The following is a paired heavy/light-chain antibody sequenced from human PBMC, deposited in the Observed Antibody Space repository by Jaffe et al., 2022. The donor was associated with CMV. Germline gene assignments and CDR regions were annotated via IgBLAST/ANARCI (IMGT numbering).Light chain of an antibody. V-gene: IGLV3-19*01. Sequence: SSELTQDPAVSVALGQTVRITCQGDSLRSYYASWYQQKPGQAPVLVIYGKNNRPSGIPDRFSGSSSGNTASLTITGAQAEDEADYYCNSRDSSGNHLGVFGGGTKLTVL. CDR3: NSRDSSGNHLGV. CDR1: SLRSYY. CDR2: GKN. J-gene: IGLJ3*02.
Heavy chain of an antibody. CDR3: ARPYLGWAWIQLQDDAFDI. V-gene: IGHV4-39*01. CDR2: IYYSGST. J-gene: IGHJ3*02. Sequence: QLQLQESGPGLVKPSETLSLTCTVSGGSISSSSYYWGWIRQPPGKGLEWIGSIYYSGSTYYNPSLKSRVTISVDTSKNQFSLKLSSVTAADTAVYYCARPYLGWAWIQLQDDAFDIWGQGTMVTVSS. D-gene: IGHD5-18*01. CDR1: GGSISSSSYY.